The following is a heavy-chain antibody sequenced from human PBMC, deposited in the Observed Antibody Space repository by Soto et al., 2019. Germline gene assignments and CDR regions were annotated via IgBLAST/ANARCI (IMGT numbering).Heavy chain of an antibody. V-gene: IGHV4-30-4*01. J-gene: IGHJ4*02. CDR2: ISYSGST. Sequence: SETLSLTCTVSGGSISSGNYYWSWIRQPPGKGLEWIGFISYSGSTYYSTSLKSRVTISVDTSKSQFSLNLSFVTAADTAVYYCASVQGAAHFDYWGQGTLVTVSS. D-gene: IGHD1-1*01. CDR3: ASVQGAAHFDY. CDR1: GGSISSGNYY.